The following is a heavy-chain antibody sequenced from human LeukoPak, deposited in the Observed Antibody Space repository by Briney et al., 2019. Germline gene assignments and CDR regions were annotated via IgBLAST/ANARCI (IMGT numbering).Heavy chain of an antibody. CDR2: ITNSGNSK. Sequence: GGSLRLSCAASEFTFSSYSMNWVRQAPGKGLEWVSYITNSGNSKSYADSVKGRFTISRENAKNSLYLQMNSLRAEDTAVYYCARESPGLDYWGQGTLVTVSS. J-gene: IGHJ4*02. CDR1: EFTFSSYS. CDR3: ARESPGLDY. V-gene: IGHV3-48*01.